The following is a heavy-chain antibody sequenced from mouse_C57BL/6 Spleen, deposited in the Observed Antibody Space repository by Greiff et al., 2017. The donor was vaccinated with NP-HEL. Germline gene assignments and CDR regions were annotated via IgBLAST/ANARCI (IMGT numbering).Heavy chain of an antibody. V-gene: IGHV1-82*01. Sequence: QVQLQQSGPELVKPGASVKISCKASGYAFSSSWMNWVKQRPGKGLEWIGRIYPGDGDTNYNGKFKGKATLTADKSSSTAYMQLSSLTSEDSAVYFCARSMITTLYYYAMDYWGQGTSVTVSS. CDR1: GYAFSSSW. CDR3: ARSMITTLYYYAMDY. J-gene: IGHJ4*01. CDR2: IYPGDGDT. D-gene: IGHD2-4*01.